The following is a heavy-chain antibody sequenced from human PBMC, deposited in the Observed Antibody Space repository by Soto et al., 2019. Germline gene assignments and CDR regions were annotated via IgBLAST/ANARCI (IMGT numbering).Heavy chain of an antibody. J-gene: IGHJ4*02. CDR1: GFTFRNYP. CDR3: AKGGLLPRANRWF. V-gene: IGHV3-23*01. D-gene: IGHD2-2*01. Sequence: EVQLLESGGGLVQPGGSLRLSCAASGFTFRNYPMTWVRQAPGKGLDWVSTISGSGVDTYYPNSVKGRVTISRDNSKNTLYLQINSLRAEDTVIYYCAKGGLLPRANRWFWGQGTLVTVSS. CDR2: ISGSGVDT.